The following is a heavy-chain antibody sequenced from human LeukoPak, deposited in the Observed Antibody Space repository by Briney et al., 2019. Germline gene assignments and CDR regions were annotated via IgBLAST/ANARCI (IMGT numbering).Heavy chain of an antibody. CDR1: GFTFSSYS. CDR3: ARAWGLVVPAAMKNDDYYYYYGMDV. V-gene: IGHV3-48*04. J-gene: IGHJ6*02. CDR2: ISSSSSTI. Sequence: GGSLRLSCAASGFTFSSYSMNWVRQAPGKGLEWVSYISSSSSTIYYADSVKGRFTISRDNAKNSLYLQMNSLRAEDTAVYYCARAWGLVVPAAMKNDDYYYYYGMDVWGQGTTVTVSS. D-gene: IGHD2-2*01.